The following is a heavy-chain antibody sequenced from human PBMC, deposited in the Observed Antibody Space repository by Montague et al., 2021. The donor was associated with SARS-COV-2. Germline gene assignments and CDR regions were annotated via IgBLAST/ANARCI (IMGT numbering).Heavy chain of an antibody. Sequence: TLSLTCTVSGASISTGIYYWSWIRQPAGKGLEWIGRIRTTGHTDYNSSLESRVFMSVDTSTNQFSLSLTTVTAADTAVYNCARFGSGTLEFDLWGQGTLVTVSS. J-gene: IGHJ4*02. V-gene: IGHV4-61*02. CDR1: GASISTGIYY. CDR3: ARFGSGTLEFDL. CDR2: IRTTGHT. D-gene: IGHD1-26*01.